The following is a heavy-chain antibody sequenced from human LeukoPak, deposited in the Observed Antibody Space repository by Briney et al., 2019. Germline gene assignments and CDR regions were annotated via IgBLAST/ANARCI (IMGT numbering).Heavy chain of an antibody. D-gene: IGHD5-18*01. CDR1: GFTFSGSA. Sequence: TGGSLKLSCAASGFTFSGSAMHWVRQASGKGLEWVGRIRSKTNSYATVYAASVKGRFTISRDDSKKTAYLQMNSLKTEDTAVYYCTTPGGTAMPNFDYWGQGTLVTVSS. CDR3: TTPGGTAMPNFDY. V-gene: IGHV3-73*01. CDR2: IRSKTNSYAT. J-gene: IGHJ4*02.